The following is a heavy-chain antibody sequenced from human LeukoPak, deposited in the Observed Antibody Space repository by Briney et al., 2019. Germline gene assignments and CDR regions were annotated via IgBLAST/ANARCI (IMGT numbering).Heavy chain of an antibody. CDR2: INPNSGGT. CDR1: GYTFTGYY. D-gene: IGHD3-10*01. CDR3: ARGLMVRGVISDFDY. J-gene: IGHJ4*02. Sequence: ASVKVSCKASGYTFTGYYMHWVRQAPGQGLEWMGWINPNSGGTNYAQKFQGRVTMTRDTSISTAYMELSRLRSDDTAVYYCARGLMVRGVISDFDYWGQGTLVTVSS. V-gene: IGHV1-2*02.